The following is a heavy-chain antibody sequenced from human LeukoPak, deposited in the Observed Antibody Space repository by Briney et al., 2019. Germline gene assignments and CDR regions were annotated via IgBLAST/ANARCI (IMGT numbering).Heavy chain of an antibody. J-gene: IGHJ5*02. CDR3: ARSPAMSCGGDCYSGWFDP. CDR2: IIPIFGIA. D-gene: IGHD2-21*02. CDR1: GGTFSSYA. V-gene: IGHV1-69*04. Sequence: SVKVSCKASGGTFSSYAISWVRQAPGQGLEWMGRIIPIFGIANYAQKSQGRVTITADKSTSTAYVELSSLRSEDTAVYYCARSPAMSCGGDCYSGWFDPWGQGTLVTVSS.